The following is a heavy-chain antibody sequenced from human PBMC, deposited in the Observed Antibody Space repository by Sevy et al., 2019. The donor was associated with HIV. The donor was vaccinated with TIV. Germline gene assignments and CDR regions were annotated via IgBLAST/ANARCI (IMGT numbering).Heavy chain of an antibody. J-gene: IGHJ4*02. CDR2: VYPTGST. D-gene: IGHD3-22*01. V-gene: IGHV4-61*01. CDR3: AREPYFFDKSGYYWDY. Sequence: SETLSLTCAVSGVSVSSDTYYWSWIRQPPGKGLEWIGYVYPTGSTNYSPSFKSCVTISVDTSKNQFSLGLFSVAAADTAVYYCAREPYFFDKSGYYWDYWGQGALVTVSS. CDR1: GVSVSSDTYY.